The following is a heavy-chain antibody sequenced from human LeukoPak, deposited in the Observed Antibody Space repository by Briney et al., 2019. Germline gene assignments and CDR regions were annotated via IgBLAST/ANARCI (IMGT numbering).Heavy chain of an antibody. D-gene: IGHD6-19*01. Sequence: GGSLRLSCAASGFTFSSYGMHWVRQAPGKGLEWVAVIWYDGSNKYYADSVKGRFTISRDNSKNTLYLQMSSLRAEDTALYYCAGSGIAVAGTDYYHGMDVWGQGTTVTVSS. J-gene: IGHJ6*02. V-gene: IGHV3-33*01. CDR1: GFTFSSYG. CDR2: IWYDGSNK. CDR3: AGSGIAVAGTDYYHGMDV.